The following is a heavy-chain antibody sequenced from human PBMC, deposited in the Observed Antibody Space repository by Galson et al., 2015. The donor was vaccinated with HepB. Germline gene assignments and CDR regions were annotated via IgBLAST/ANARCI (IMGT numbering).Heavy chain of an antibody. Sequence: ETLSLTCAVYGGSFSGYYWTWIRQPPGKGLEWIGDINRSGNINCTPSLKSRVTISLDTSKTQFSLNLRSVTAADTGVYYCARADRGVIIVHHYYYMDVWGKGTTVTVSS. CDR3: ARADRGVIIVHHYYYMDV. CDR2: INRSGNI. V-gene: IGHV4-34*01. J-gene: IGHJ6*03. CDR1: GGSFSGYY. D-gene: IGHD3-10*01.